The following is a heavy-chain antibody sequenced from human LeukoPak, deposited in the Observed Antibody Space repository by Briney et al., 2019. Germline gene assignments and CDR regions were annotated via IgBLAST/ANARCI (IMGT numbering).Heavy chain of an antibody. Sequence: GRPLRLSCAASGYTFSSYAMHWVRQAPGKGLEWVAVIWADENNKYYGDSVKGRFTISRDNSKTTLYLQMNSLRAEDTAVYYCARDAGVTACDYWGQGTLVTVSA. V-gene: IGHV3-33*01. D-gene: IGHD2-21*02. CDR1: GYTFSSYA. J-gene: IGHJ4*02. CDR3: ARDAGVTACDY. CDR2: IWADENNK.